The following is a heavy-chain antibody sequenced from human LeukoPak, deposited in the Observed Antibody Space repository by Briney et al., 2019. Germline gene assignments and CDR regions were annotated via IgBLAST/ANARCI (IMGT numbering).Heavy chain of an antibody. D-gene: IGHD3-16*01. J-gene: IGHJ4*02. V-gene: IGHV3-9*03. CDR2: ISWNGDGI. CDR3: VKGTPLGY. CDR1: GFTFDDYA. Sequence: GRSLRLSCAASGFTFDDYAMHWVRQTPGKGLECVSYISWNGDGIDYADSVKGRFTISRDNAKNSLYLQMNSLRPDDMALYYCVKGTPLGYWGQGTLVTVSS.